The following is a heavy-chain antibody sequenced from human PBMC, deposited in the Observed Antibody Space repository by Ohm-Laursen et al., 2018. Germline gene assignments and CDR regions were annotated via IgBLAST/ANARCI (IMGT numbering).Heavy chain of an antibody. D-gene: IGHD2-2*01. CDR3: ARNGTSRIDY. Sequence: SETLSLTWAVYGGSFSGYYWSWIRQPPGKGLEWIGEINHSGSTNYNPSLKSRVTISVDTSRNQFSLKLSSVTAADTAVYYCARNGTSRIDYWGQGTLVTVSS. CDR1: GGSFSGYY. V-gene: IGHV4-34*01. J-gene: IGHJ4*02. CDR2: INHSGST.